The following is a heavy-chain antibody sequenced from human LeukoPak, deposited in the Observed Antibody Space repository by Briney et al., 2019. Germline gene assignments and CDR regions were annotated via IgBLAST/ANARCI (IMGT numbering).Heavy chain of an antibody. D-gene: IGHD2-2*02. CDR2: ISYSGST. Sequence: SETLSLTCTVSGGSISSYYWSWIRQPPGKGLEWIGCISYSGSTNYNPSLKSRVTISVDTSKNQFSLKLSSVTAADTAVYYCARVYCSSTSCYTMDVWGKGTTVTVSS. CDR1: GGSISSYY. CDR3: ARVYCSSTSCYTMDV. V-gene: IGHV4-59*01. J-gene: IGHJ6*04.